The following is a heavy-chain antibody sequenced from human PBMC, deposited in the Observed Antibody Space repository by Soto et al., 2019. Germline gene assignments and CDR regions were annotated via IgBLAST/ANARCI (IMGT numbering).Heavy chain of an antibody. Sequence: GGSLRLSCAASGFPFSTYAMNLVRQSPGKGLEGGSVISANGGTTYYADSVKGRFTMSRDNSKNTLYLQMNSLKAEDKAVYYCDRSGFRCSSISCYKWDPSDYWGQGTXVAVSS. J-gene: IGHJ4*02. CDR3: DRSGFRCSSISCYKWDPSDY. CDR1: GFPFSTYA. D-gene: IGHD2-2*02. CDR2: ISANGGTT. V-gene: IGHV3-23*01.